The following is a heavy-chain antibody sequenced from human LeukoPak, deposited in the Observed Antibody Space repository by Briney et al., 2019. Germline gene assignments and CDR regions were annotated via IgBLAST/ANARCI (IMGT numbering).Heavy chain of an antibody. J-gene: IGHJ4*02. CDR1: GFTFSNYN. V-gene: IGHV3-21*01. CDR3: ARDGSSYGFFDY. D-gene: IGHD5-18*01. CDR2: ITGRSSFL. Sequence: PGGSLRLSCATSGFTFSNYNMNWVRQAPGKGLEWVSSITGRSSFLFYAESVKGRFTISRDNAKNSLYLQMNSLRAEGTAVYYCARDGSSYGFFDYWGQGILVTVSS.